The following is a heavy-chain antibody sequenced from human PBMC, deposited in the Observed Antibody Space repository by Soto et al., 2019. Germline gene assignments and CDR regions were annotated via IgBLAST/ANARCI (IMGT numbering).Heavy chain of an antibody. Sequence: QVQLQESGPGLVKPSQTLSLTCTVSGGSISSGGYYWSWIRQHPGKGLEWLGYIYYSGSTYYNPSLESRVTISVDTSKNQFYLKLSSVTAADTAVYYCARGEMATTGYNWFDPWGQGTLVTVSS. CDR3: ARGEMATTGYNWFDP. V-gene: IGHV4-31*03. CDR2: IYYSGST. CDR1: GGSISSGGYY. J-gene: IGHJ5*02. D-gene: IGHD5-12*01.